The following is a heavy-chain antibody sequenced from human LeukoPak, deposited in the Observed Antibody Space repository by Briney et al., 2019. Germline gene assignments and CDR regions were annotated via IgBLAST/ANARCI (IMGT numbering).Heavy chain of an antibody. Sequence: GRSLRLSCAASGFTFSIYQLTWVRQAPGKGLEWVSSISGSGSYIYYADSVKGRFTISRDNAKNSLYLQMNSLRAEDTAVYYCGRERYYGVSDYYTGGESVGYWGQGTLVTVSS. V-gene: IGHV3-21*01. D-gene: IGHD3-22*01. J-gene: IGHJ4*02. CDR1: GFTFSIYQ. CDR2: ISGSGSYI. CDR3: GRERYYGVSDYYTGGESVGY.